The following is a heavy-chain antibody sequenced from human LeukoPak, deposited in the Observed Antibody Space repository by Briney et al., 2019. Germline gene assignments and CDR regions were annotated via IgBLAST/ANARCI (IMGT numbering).Heavy chain of an antibody. CDR3: AKDQGSAKVYYFDY. Sequence: GGSLRLSCAASGFTFSSYAMTWVRQAPGQGLEWVSVISYSGGNTYYADSVKGRFTISRDNSKNTLYLQMNSLGAEDTAVYYCAKDQGSAKVYYFDYWGQGTLVTVSS. CDR2: ISYSGGNT. V-gene: IGHV3-23*01. CDR1: GFTFSSYA. D-gene: IGHD3-10*01. J-gene: IGHJ4*02.